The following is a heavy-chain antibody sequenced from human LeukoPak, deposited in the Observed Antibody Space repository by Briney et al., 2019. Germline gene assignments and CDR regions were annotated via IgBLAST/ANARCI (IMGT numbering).Heavy chain of an antibody. D-gene: IGHD6-13*01. CDR3: AVPDSSSWYFDY. J-gene: IGHJ4*02. CDR2: ISSSSSYI. V-gene: IGHV3-21*01. Sequence: GGSLRLSCAAPGFTSSSYSVNWVRQAPGKGLEWVSSISSSSSYIYYADSVKGRFTISRDNAKNSLYLQMNSLRAEDTAVYYCAVPDSSSWYFDYWGQGTLVTVSS. CDR1: GFTSSSYS.